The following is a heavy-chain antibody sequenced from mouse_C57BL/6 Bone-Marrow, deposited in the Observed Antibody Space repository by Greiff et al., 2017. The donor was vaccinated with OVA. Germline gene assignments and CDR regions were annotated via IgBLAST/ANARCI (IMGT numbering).Heavy chain of an antibody. CDR1: GFNIKDDY. CDR2: IDPENGDT. V-gene: IGHV14-4*01. D-gene: IGHD2-12*01. Sequence: VQLQQSGAELVRPGASVKLSCTASGFNIKDDYMHWVKQRPEQGLEWIGWIDPENGDTKYASKFQGKATITADTSSNTAYLQLSSLTSEDTAVYYCTTGYRTHWGQGTTLTVSS. CDR3: TTGYRTH. J-gene: IGHJ2*01.